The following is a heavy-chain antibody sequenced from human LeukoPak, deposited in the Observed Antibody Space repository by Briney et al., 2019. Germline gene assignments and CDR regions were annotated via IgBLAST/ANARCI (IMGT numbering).Heavy chain of an antibody. J-gene: IGHJ4*02. CDR3: ARDRLDSGSYPFDY. V-gene: IGHV4-4*07. CDR2: IYTSGST. CDR1: GGSISSYY. Sequence: SETLSLTCTVSGGSISSYYWSWIRQPAGKGLEWIGRIYTSGSTNYNPSLKSRVTMSVDTSKNQFSLKLSSVTAADTAVYYCARDRLDSGSYPFDYWGQGTLVTVSS. D-gene: IGHD1-26*01.